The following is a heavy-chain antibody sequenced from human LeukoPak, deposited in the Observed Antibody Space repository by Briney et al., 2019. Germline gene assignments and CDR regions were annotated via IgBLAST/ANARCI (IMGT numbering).Heavy chain of an antibody. CDR3: ARDRGAYYDFWSGPNGMDV. Sequence: SVKVSCKASGYPFISTGISWVRQAPGQGLEWMGGIIPIFGTANYAQKFQGRVTITADESTSTAYMELSSLRSEDTAVYYCARDRGAYYDFWSGPNGMDVWGKGTTVTVSS. CDR1: GYPFISTG. D-gene: IGHD3-3*01. CDR2: IIPIFGTA. V-gene: IGHV1-69*13. J-gene: IGHJ6*04.